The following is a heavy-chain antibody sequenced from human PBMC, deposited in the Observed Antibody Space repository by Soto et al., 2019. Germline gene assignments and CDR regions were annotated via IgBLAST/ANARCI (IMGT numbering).Heavy chain of an antibody. D-gene: IGHD3-10*01. CDR3: AREGPLLWFGEYYGMDV. V-gene: IGHV3-33*01. CDR2: IWYDGSNK. J-gene: IGHJ6*02. CDR1: GFTFSSYG. Sequence: QVQLVESGGGVVQPGRSLRLSCAASGFTFSSYGMYWVRQAPGKGLEWVAVIWYDGSNKYYADSVKGRFTISRDNSKNTLYLQMNSLRAEDTAVYYCAREGPLLWFGEYYGMDVWGQGTTVTVSS.